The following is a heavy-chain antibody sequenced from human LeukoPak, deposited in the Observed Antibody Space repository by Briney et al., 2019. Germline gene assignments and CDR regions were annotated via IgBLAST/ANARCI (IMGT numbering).Heavy chain of an antibody. J-gene: IGHJ4*02. CDR2: ISGSGGST. Sequence: GGSLRLSCAASGFTFSSYAMSWVRQAPGKGLEWISAISGSGGSTYYTDSVKGRFTISRDNSKNTLYLQMNSLRAEDTAVYYCAKDGEAYGGGERFDYWGQGTLVTVSS. CDR1: GFTFSSYA. V-gene: IGHV3-23*01. CDR3: AKDGEAYGGGERFDY. D-gene: IGHD4-23*01.